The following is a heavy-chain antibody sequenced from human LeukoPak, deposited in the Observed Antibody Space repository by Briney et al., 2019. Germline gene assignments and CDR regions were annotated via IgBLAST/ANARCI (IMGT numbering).Heavy chain of an antibody. CDR1: GFTFSDHW. J-gene: IGHJ4*02. CDR2: VKKDGSEK. CDR3: AKDLASTIFGVVIY. Sequence: GESLKISCAASGFTFSDHWMSWVRQAPGRGLEWVANVKKDGSEKYYVDSVKGRFTISRDNAKNSLYLQMNSLRAEDTAVYYCAKDLASTIFGVVIYWGQGTLVTVSS. V-gene: IGHV3-7*01. D-gene: IGHD3-3*01.